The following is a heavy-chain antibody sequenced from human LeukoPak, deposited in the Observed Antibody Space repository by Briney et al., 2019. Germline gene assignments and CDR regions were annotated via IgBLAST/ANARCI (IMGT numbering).Heavy chain of an antibody. V-gene: IGHV3-23*01. D-gene: IGHD1-26*01. Sequence: GGSLRLSCAASGFTFSSYAMSWVRQAPGKGLEWVSIIHGSGGSTYYADSVKGRFTISRDNSKNTLYLQMNSLRAEDTAVYYCAKGLVVGSTPGFDYWGQGTLVTVSS. CDR2: IHGSGGST. J-gene: IGHJ4*02. CDR1: GFTFSSYA. CDR3: AKGLVVGSTPGFDY.